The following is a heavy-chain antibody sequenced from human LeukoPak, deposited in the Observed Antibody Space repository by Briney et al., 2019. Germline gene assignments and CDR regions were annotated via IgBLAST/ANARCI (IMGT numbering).Heavy chain of an antibody. D-gene: IGHD3-22*01. CDR2: IWYDGSNK. CDR3: AKVPYDYDSSGSLAFDI. CDR1: GFTFSSYG. V-gene: IGHV3-33*06. Sequence: PGRSLRLSCAASGFTFSSYGMHWVRQAPGKGLEWVAVIWYDGSNKYYADSVKGRFTISRDNSKNTLYLQMNSLRAEDTAVYYCAKVPYDYDSSGSLAFDIWGQGTMVTVSS. J-gene: IGHJ3*02.